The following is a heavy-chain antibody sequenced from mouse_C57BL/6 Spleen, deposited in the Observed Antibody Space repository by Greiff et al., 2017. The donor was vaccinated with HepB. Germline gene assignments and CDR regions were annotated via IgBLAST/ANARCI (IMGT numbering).Heavy chain of an antibody. Sequence: EVKLVESGEGLVKPGGSLKLSCAASGFTFSSYAMSWVRQTPEKRLEWVAYISSGGDYIYYADTVKGRFTISRDNARNTLYLQMSSLKSEDTAMYYCTREYGNYYAMDYWGQGTSATVSS. CDR1: GFTFSSYA. CDR3: TREYGNYYAMDY. J-gene: IGHJ4*01. V-gene: IGHV5-9-1*02. CDR2: ISSGGDYI. D-gene: IGHD2-1*01.